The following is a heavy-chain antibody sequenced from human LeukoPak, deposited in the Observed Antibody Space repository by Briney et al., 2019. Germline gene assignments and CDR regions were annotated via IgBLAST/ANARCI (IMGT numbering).Heavy chain of an antibody. D-gene: IGHD3-9*01. Sequence: SETLSLTCTVSGGSISSYYWSWIRQPPGKGLEWIGYIYYSGSTNYNPSLKSRATISVDTSKNQFSLKLSSVTAADTAVYYCARLSRYFDWSPPDAFDIWGQGTMVTVSS. V-gene: IGHV4-59*08. CDR1: GGSISSYY. CDR3: ARLSRYFDWSPPDAFDI. J-gene: IGHJ3*02. CDR2: IYYSGST.